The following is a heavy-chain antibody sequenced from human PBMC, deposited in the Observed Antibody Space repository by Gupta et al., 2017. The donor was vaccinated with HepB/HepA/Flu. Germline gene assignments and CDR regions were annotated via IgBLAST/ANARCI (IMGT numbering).Heavy chain of an antibody. V-gene: IGHV3-21*01. CDR3: TSSKWFDT. Sequence: EVQLVECGGGLVKPGGSLSLACEASGFTYRSYSMNWVRQAPGEGLEWVSSISSCSSYIYYEDSVKGRFTISRDNAKTSLYLQMNSLRAEDTAVYDCTSSKWFDTWVQGTRVTVSS. CDR2: ISSCSSYI. CDR1: GFTYRSYS. D-gene: IGHD2/OR15-2a*01. J-gene: IGHJ5*02.